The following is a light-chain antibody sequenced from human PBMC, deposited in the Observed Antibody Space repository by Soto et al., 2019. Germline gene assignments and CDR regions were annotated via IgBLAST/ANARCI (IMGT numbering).Light chain of an antibody. CDR2: DVT. CDR3: CSYRSDNPRFSF. J-gene: IGLJ1*01. V-gene: IGLV2-14*03. CDR1: HNDVVHENF. Sequence: QSVLAQPASVSGSPGQSITISCTGTHNDVVHENFVSWYQQHPDKVPKLIIYDVTRRASGISSRFSASKSGNTAYLAISGLQADDVADYYWCSYRSDNPRFSFFGTGTKVTVL.